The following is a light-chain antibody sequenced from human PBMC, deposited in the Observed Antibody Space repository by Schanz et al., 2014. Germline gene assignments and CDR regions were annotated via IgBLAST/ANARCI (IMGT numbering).Light chain of an antibody. J-gene: IGLJ3*02. CDR2: GDT. CDR1: SSNIGAGYD. Sequence: QSVLTQPPSVSGAPGQRVTISCTGSSSNIGAGYDVHWYQQLPGTAPKLLIHGDTNRPSGVPDRFSGSKSGTSASLAITGLQAADEADYYCHSYDSLSGAVFGGGTKLTV. CDR3: HSYDSLSGAV. V-gene: IGLV1-40*01.